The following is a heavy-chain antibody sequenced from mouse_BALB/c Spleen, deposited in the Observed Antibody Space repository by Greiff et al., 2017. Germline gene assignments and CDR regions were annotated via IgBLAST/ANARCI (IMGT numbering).Heavy chain of an antibody. Sequence: EVMLVESGGGLVQPGGSLKLSCAASGFTFSSYGMSWVRQTPDKRLELVATINSNGGSTYYPDSVTGRFTISRDNAKNTLYLQMSSLKSEDTAMYCCARVSLLFFAYWGQGTLGTVSA. V-gene: IGHV5-6-3*01. CDR3: ARVSLLFFAY. D-gene: IGHD2-1*01. J-gene: IGHJ3*01. CDR2: INSNGGST. CDR1: GFTFSSYG.